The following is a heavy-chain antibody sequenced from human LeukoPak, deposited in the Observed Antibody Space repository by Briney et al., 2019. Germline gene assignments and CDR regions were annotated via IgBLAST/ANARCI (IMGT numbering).Heavy chain of an antibody. CDR2: INQDGSEK. CDR3: ARDHNYAFDN. J-gene: IGHJ4*02. V-gene: IGHV3-7*01. CDR1: GLTFRSYW. D-gene: IGHD1-1*01. Sequence: PGGSLRLSCAVSGLTFRSYWMSWVRRAPGKGLEWVANINQDGSEKYFVDSVKGRFTISRDNAKNSLHLQMNTLRAEDTAVYYCARDHNYAFDNWGQGTLVTVSS.